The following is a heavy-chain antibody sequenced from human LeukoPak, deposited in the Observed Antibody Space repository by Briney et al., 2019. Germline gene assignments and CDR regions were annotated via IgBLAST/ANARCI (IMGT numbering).Heavy chain of an antibody. D-gene: IGHD6-13*01. Sequence: ASVKVSSKASGYTFTGYYMHWVRQAPGQGLEWMGRINPNSGGTNYAQKFQGRVTMTRDTSISTAYMELSRLRSDDTAVYYCARVRIAAAGTSNYWGQGTLVTVSS. CDR1: GYTFTGYY. CDR2: INPNSGGT. CDR3: ARVRIAAAGTSNY. V-gene: IGHV1-2*06. J-gene: IGHJ4*02.